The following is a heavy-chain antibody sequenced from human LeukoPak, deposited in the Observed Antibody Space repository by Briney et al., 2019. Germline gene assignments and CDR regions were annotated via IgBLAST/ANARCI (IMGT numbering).Heavy chain of an antibody. CDR2: ISGGGGTT. J-gene: IGHJ6*02. CDR1: GFTFSNSA. V-gene: IGHV3-23*01. CDR3: ARDKGTSSGWYGSAGGMDV. D-gene: IGHD6-19*01. Sequence: GGSLRLSCAASGFTFSNSAMSWVRQAPGKGLEWVSAISGGGGTTYYADSVKGRFTISRDNSKDTLYLQMNSLRAEDTAVYYCARDKGTSSGWYGSAGGMDVWGQGTTVTVSS.